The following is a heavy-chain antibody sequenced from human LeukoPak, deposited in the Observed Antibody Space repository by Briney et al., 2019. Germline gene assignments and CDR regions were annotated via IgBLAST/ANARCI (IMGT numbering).Heavy chain of an antibody. CDR2: INSDGSST. Sequence: GSLRLSCAASGFTFSSYWMHWVRQAPGKGLVWVSRINSDGSSTSYADSVKGRFTISRDNSKNTLYLQMNSLRAEDTAVYYCAKGHYYDSSGYLIDYWGQGTLVTVSS. CDR1: GFTFSSYW. V-gene: IGHV3-74*01. CDR3: AKGHYYDSSGYLIDY. D-gene: IGHD3-22*01. J-gene: IGHJ4*02.